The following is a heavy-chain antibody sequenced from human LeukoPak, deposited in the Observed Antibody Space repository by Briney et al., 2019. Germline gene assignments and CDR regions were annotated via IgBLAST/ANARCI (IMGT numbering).Heavy chain of an antibody. Sequence: GGSLRLSCAASGFTFRSYWMHWVRQAPGKGLEWVALIWYDGSNKNYADSVKGRFTISRDNSKNTLFLQMNSLKAEDTAVYYCAREASDAFDIWGQGTMVTVSS. V-gene: IGHV3-33*08. CDR1: GFTFRSYW. J-gene: IGHJ3*02. CDR2: IWYDGSNK. CDR3: AREASDAFDI.